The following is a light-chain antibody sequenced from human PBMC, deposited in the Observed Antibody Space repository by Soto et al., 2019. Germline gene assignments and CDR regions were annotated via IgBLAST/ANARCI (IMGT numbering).Light chain of an antibody. CDR2: GAS. CDR1: QSVSSSY. J-gene: IGKJ4*01. V-gene: IGKV3-20*01. Sequence: EIVLTQSPGTLSLSPGDRATLSCRASQSVSSSYLAWYQQKPGQAPRLLIFGASSRANGIPDRFSGSGSGTDFTLTISRLETDDFAVYYCQQYGSSPLTFGGGTKVEIK. CDR3: QQYGSSPLT.